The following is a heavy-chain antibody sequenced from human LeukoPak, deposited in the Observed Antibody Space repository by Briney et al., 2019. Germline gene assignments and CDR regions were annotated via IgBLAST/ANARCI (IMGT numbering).Heavy chain of an antibody. Sequence: PSETLSLTCTVSGGSISSYYWSWIRQSPGKGLEWIGYIYYSGSTNYNPSLKSRVTISVDTSKNQFSLKLSPVTAADTAVYYCARVHYSGSGSYLDYWGQGTLVTVSS. D-gene: IGHD3-10*01. CDR2: IYYSGST. J-gene: IGHJ4*02. CDR1: GGSISSYY. V-gene: IGHV4-59*01. CDR3: ARVHYSGSGSYLDY.